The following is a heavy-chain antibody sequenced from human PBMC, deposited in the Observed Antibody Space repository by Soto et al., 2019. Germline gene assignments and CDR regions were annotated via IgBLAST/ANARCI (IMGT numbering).Heavy chain of an antibody. V-gene: IGHV3-33*01. CDR1: GFTFSSYG. CDR3: ARDQPSTTTAAPIYYYMDV. D-gene: IGHD5-12*01. J-gene: IGHJ6*03. CDR2: IWYDGSNK. Sequence: GGSLRLSCAASGFTFSSYGMHWVRQAPGKGLEWVAVIWYDGSNKYYADSVKGRFTISRDNSKNTLYLQMNSLRAEDTAVYYCARDQPSTTTAAPIYYYMDVWGKGTTVTVSS.